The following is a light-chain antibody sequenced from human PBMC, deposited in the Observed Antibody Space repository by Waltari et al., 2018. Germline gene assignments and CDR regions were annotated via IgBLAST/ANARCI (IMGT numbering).Light chain of an antibody. J-gene: IGKJ5*01. CDR3: QQYNSYSPSIT. CDR2: KAS. CDR1: QSISSW. V-gene: IGKV1-5*03. Sequence: DIQMTQSPSTLSASVGDRVTITCRARQSISSWLAWYQQKPGKAPKLLIYKASSLESGVPSRFSGSGSGTEFTLTISSLQHDDFATYYCQQYNSYSPSITFGQGTRLEIK.